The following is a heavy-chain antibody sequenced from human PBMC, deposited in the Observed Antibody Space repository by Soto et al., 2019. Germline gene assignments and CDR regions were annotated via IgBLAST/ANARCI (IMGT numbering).Heavy chain of an antibody. Sequence: SVKVSCKASGGTFINYAISWVRQAPGQGLEWMGGIIPIFGTANYAQKFQGRVTITADESTSTAYMELSSLRSEDTAVYYCASLGGYCSGGSCRDFDYWGQGTLVTVSS. V-gene: IGHV1-69*13. CDR3: ASLGGYCSGGSCRDFDY. CDR1: GGTFINYA. D-gene: IGHD2-15*01. CDR2: IIPIFGTA. J-gene: IGHJ4*02.